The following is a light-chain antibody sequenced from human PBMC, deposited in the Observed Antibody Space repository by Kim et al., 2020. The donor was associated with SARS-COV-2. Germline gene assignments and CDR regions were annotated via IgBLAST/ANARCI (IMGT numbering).Light chain of an antibody. V-gene: IGLV3-19*01. CDR1: SLRSYY. J-gene: IGLJ3*02. Sequence: SYELTQDPAVSVALGQTVRITCQGDSLRSYYASWYQQKPGQAPVLVIYGKNNRPSGIPDRFSGSSSGNTASLTITGAQAEDEADYYCNSRDSSGNHNWVFGGGTKLTV. CDR3: NSRDSSGNHNWV. CDR2: GKN.